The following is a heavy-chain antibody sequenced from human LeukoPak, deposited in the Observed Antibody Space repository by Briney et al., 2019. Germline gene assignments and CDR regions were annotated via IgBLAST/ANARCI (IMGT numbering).Heavy chain of an antibody. J-gene: IGHJ4*02. CDR3: ARDSGSRGIDY. V-gene: IGHV4-39*07. CDR1: GGSISSSSYY. D-gene: IGHD1-26*01. CDR2: IYYSGST. Sequence: SETLSLTCTVSGGSISSSSYYWGWIRQPPGKGLEWIGSIYYSGSTYYNPSLKSRVTISVDTSKNQFSLKLSSVTAADTAVYHCARDSGSRGIDYWGQGTLVTVSS.